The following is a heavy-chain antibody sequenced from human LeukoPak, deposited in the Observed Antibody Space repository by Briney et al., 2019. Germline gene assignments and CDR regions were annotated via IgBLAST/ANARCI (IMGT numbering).Heavy chain of an antibody. Sequence: SETLSLTCTVSGDSISNSTYYWDWIRQPPGERLEWIGSIYYSGSPYYSPSLKSRLTISLDTSKNQFSLRLSSVTAADTAVYYCARGRLRFGFDPWGQGTLVAVSS. D-gene: IGHD3-3*01. CDR3: ARGRLRFGFDP. J-gene: IGHJ5*02. V-gene: IGHV4-39*07. CDR2: IYYSGSP. CDR1: GDSISNSTYY.